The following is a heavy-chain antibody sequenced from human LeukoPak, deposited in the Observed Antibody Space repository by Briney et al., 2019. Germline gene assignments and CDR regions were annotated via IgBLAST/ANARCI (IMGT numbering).Heavy chain of an antibody. CDR1: GFTFSRYS. D-gene: IGHD4-23*01. Sequence: PGGSLRLSCAASGFTFSRYSMNWVRQAPGKGLEWVSSISISSNYIYYTDSLKGRFTISRDNAKNSLYLQMNSLRAEDTAVYYCAKLAARVYFDYWGQGTLVTVSS. CDR3: AKLAARVYFDY. V-gene: IGHV3-21*04. CDR2: ISISSNYI. J-gene: IGHJ4*02.